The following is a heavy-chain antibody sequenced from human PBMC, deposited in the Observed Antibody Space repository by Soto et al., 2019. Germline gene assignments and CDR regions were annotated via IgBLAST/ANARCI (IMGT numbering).Heavy chain of an antibody. CDR1: GYTFTSNP. D-gene: IGHD3-16*01. V-gene: IGHV1-3*01. CDR2: INVGNGNT. Sequence: QVQLVQSGAEVKKPGASVKVSCKASGYTFTSNPMNWVRQAPGQRPEWMGVINVGNGNTRYSQKFQGRVTMTRDTSATTAYMELSSLRSEDTAVYYCARQYAYSTTWYPSDNWGQGTLVTVSS. J-gene: IGHJ4*02. CDR3: ARQYAYSTTWYPSDN.